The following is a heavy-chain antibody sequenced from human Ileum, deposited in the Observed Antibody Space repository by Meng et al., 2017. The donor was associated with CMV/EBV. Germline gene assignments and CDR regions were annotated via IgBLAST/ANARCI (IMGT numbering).Heavy chain of an antibody. Sequence: GGSLRLSCAASGFSFGTYSIHWVRQAPGEGLEWVSSISDSSTYIYYADSVKGRFTVSRDNAKDSLYLKMNSLRAEDTAVYYCVRANRFCQITSCYGPYYFDYWGQGTLVTVSS. V-gene: IGHV3-21*01. J-gene: IGHJ4*02. CDR2: ISDSSTYI. D-gene: IGHD2-2*01. CDR1: GFSFGTYS. CDR3: VRANRFCQITSCYGPYYFDY.